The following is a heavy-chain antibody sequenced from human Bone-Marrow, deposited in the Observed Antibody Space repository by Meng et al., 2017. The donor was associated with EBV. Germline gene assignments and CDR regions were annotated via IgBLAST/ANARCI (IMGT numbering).Heavy chain of an antibody. D-gene: IGHD3-22*01. Sequence: VRSGRSWAEVKKPGASVKVSCKASGYTFSTYAIHWVRQAPGQRLEWMGWINVGNCDTEYSQKLQGRVTITRDTSASTAYMELRSLRSEDTAVYYCARDSSGDSRNFDPWGQGTLVTVSS. V-gene: IGHV1-3*01. CDR3: ARDSSGDSRNFDP. CDR1: GYTFSTYA. J-gene: IGHJ5*02. CDR2: INVGNCDT.